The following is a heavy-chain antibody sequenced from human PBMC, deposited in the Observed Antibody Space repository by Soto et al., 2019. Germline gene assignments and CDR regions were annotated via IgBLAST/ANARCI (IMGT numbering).Heavy chain of an antibody. Sequence: ASVKVSCKASGGTFSSYAISWVRQAPGQGLEWMGGIIPIFGTANYAQKFQGRVTITADKSTSTAYMELSSLRSEDTAVYYCASSTEGGRYSTAEFDYWGQGTLVTVSS. CDR3: ASSTEGGRYSTAEFDY. CDR1: GGTFSSYA. D-gene: IGHD3-10*01. J-gene: IGHJ4*02. V-gene: IGHV1-69*06. CDR2: IIPIFGTA.